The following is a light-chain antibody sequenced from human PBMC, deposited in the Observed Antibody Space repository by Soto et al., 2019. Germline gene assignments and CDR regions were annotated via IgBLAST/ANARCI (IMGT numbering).Light chain of an antibody. CDR2: GAF. Sequence: EIVLTQSPGTLSLSPGERATLSCRASQSVSNDYLAWYQQKPGQAPSLLIYGAFHRATGIPDRFSGTGSGTDFTLTISRLEPEDFAVYYCQQYGGAPYTFGQGTKLVIK. J-gene: IGKJ2*01. CDR3: QQYGGAPYT. V-gene: IGKV3-20*01. CDR1: QSVSNDY.